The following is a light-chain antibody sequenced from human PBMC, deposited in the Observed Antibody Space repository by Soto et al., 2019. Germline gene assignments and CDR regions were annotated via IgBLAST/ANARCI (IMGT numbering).Light chain of an antibody. J-gene: IGKJ3*01. CDR3: QQYGSSLFT. CDR2: GAS. Sequence: EIVLTQSPGTMSLSPGERATLSCRASQSVSSSYLAWYQQKPGQAPRLLIYGASSRATGIPDRFSGSGSWTDFTFTISRLEPEDFAVYYCQQYGSSLFTFGPGTKVDIK. V-gene: IGKV3-20*01. CDR1: QSVSSSY.